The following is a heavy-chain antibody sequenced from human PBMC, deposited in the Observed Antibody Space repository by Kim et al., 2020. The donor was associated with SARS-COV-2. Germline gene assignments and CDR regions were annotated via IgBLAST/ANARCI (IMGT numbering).Heavy chain of an antibody. CDR1: GFTFDDYS. CDR3: ARGGFYGSNDAFDI. V-gene: IGHV3-9*01. Sequence: GGSLRLSCAASGFTFDDYSMHWVRQAPGKGLEWVSGISWNSGRIGYADSVKGRFTISRDSAKNSLYLQMNSLRVEDTAFYYCARGGFYGSNDAFDIWGQGTMVTVSS. CDR2: ISWNSGRI. D-gene: IGHD3-10*01. J-gene: IGHJ3*02.